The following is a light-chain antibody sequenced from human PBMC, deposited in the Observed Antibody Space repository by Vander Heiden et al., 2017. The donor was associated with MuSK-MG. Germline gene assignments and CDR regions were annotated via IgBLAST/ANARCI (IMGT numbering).Light chain of an antibody. J-gene: IGLJ2*01. V-gene: IGLV3-25*03. CDR3: QSSDTNDIYEVV. Sequence: SYELTQPPSVSLSPGQTARITCSGDALAKQYAHWYHQRPGQAPVLVIYKDSERPSGIPERFSGSSSGTTVTLTISGVQAEDEGDYYCQSSDTNDIYEVVFGGGTKLTVL. CDR2: KDS. CDR1: ALAKQY.